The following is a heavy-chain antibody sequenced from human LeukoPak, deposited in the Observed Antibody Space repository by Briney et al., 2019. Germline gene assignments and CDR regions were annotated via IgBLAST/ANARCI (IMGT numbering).Heavy chain of an antibody. CDR3: PRDRPYSTRWYSFDS. V-gene: IGHV3-53*01. Sequence: SGGSLRLSCAASGFIVSNSYMNWGRQTPGKVLEWVSVMHSGGSTYYSDSVKGRFTISRDNAKNTLYLQMNSLRAEDTAVYYCPRDRPYSTRWYSFDSWGQGTLVTVSS. J-gene: IGHJ4*02. CDR1: GFIVSNSY. CDR2: MHSGGST. D-gene: IGHD6-13*01.